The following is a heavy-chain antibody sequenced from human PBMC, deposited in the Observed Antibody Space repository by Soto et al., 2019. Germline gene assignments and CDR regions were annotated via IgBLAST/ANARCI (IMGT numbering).Heavy chain of an antibody. V-gene: IGHV4-39*01. Sequence: PSETLSLTCTVSGGSISSSSYYWGWIRQPPGKGLEWIGSIYYSGSTYYNPSLKSRVTISVDTSKNQFSLKLSSVTAADTAVYYCARGYCSGGSCYRHWGQGSQVTVSS. J-gene: IGHJ4*02. CDR2: IYYSGST. CDR3: ARGYCSGGSCYRH. D-gene: IGHD2-15*01. CDR1: GGSISSSSYY.